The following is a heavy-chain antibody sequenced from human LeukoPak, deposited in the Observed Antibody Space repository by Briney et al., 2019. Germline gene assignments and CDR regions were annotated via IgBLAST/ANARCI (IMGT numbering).Heavy chain of an antibody. CDR1: GFTFSSYS. D-gene: IGHD3-10*01. V-gene: IGHV3-21*01. CDR2: ISSSSSYI. CDR3: ARDPAYYYGPGLDY. Sequence: GGSLRLSCAASGFTFSSYSMNWVRQAPGKGLEWVSSISSSSSYIYYADSVKGRFTISRDNAKNSLYLQMNSLRAEDTAVYYCARDPAYYYGPGLDYWGQGTLVTVSS. J-gene: IGHJ4*02.